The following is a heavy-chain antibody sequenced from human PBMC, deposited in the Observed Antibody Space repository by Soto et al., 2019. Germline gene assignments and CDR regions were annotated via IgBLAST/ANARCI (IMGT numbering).Heavy chain of an antibody. CDR1: GYTFTSYY. J-gene: IGHJ4*02. CDR3: ARTTGGNYFDS. V-gene: IGHV1-46*01. D-gene: IGHD1-1*01. CDR2: INPSGGST. Sequence: GASVKVSCKASGYTFTSYYMHWVRQAPGQGLEWMGIINPSGGSTSYAQKFQGRVTMTRDTSTSTVYMQLSSLTSEDTAMYYCARTTGGNYFDSWGQGTLVTVSS.